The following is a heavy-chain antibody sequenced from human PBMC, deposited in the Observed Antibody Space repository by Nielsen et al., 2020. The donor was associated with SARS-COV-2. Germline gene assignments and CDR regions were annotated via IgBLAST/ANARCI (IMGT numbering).Heavy chain of an antibody. V-gene: IGHV4-34*01. CDR3: ARVTLVGAPDY. D-gene: IGHD1-26*01. Sequence: GSLRLSCAVYGGSFSGYYWSWIRQPPGKGLEWIGEINHSGSTNYNPSLKSRVTISVDTSKNQFSLKLSSVTAADTAVYYCARVTLVGAPDYWGQGTLVTVSS. J-gene: IGHJ4*02. CDR1: GGSFSGYY. CDR2: INHSGST.